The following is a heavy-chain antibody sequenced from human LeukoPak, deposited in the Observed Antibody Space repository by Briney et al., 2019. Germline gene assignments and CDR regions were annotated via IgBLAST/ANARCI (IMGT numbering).Heavy chain of an antibody. D-gene: IGHD5-18*01. Sequence: ASVKVSCKASGYTFTDYYMHWVRQAPGQGLEWMGWINPNNDDTNYAQKFQGRVTMTRDTSISTAYMELSRLTSDDTAVYYCARRGSGYGYDYWGQGTLVTVSP. CDR1: GYTFTDYY. CDR2: INPNNDDT. CDR3: ARRGSGYGYDY. J-gene: IGHJ4*02. V-gene: IGHV1-2*02.